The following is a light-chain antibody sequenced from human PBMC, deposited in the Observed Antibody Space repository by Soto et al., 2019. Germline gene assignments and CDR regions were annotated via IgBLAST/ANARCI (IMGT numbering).Light chain of an antibody. Sequence: ETVLTQSPGTLSLSPGERATLSCRASQSVSSNYLAWYQQKPGQAPRLLIYGASSRDTGIPDRFSGSGSGTDFTITISRLEPEDFAVYYCQQYGNSPPETFGQGTRLEIK. CDR2: GAS. V-gene: IGKV3-20*01. CDR1: QSVSSNY. CDR3: QQYGNSPPET. J-gene: IGKJ5*01.